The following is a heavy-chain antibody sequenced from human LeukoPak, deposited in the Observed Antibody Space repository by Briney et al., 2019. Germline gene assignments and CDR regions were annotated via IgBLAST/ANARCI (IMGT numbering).Heavy chain of an antibody. CDR3: ARELTGYWQQY. V-gene: IGHV3-33*01. D-gene: IGHD3-9*01. CDR2: IWYDGSNK. Sequence: PGRSLRLSCAASGFTFSSYGMHWVRQAPGKGPEWVAVIWYDGSNKYYADSVKGRFTISRDNSKNTLYLQMNSLRAEDTAVYYCARELTGYWQQYWGQGTLVTVSS. CDR1: GFTFSSYG. J-gene: IGHJ4*02.